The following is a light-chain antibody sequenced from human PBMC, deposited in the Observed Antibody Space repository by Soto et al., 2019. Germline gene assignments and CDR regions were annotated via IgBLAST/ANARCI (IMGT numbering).Light chain of an antibody. CDR2: SAS. V-gene: IGKV1-27*01. CDR1: QGISNY. Sequence: DIQMTQSPSSLSASVGDRVTITCRASQGISNYLAWYQQKPGKVPKLLIYSASTLQSGVPSRFSGSGSGTDFTLTISSLQPEDVATYYCQRYNSAPPVTFGGGTKVEIK. CDR3: QRYNSAPPVT. J-gene: IGKJ4*01.